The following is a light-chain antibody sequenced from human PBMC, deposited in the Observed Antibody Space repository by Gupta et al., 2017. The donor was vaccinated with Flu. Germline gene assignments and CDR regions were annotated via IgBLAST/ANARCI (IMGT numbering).Light chain of an antibody. CDR3: QQNGSPTEA. CDR2: GAS. V-gene: IGKV3-20*01. CDR1: QSVINNQ. J-gene: IGKJ2*01. Sequence: GSQSVINNQLAWYQQRPGQSPRLLIYGASSRATGIPDRFSGRGSGTDFTLTISRLEPEDSALYYFQQNGSPTEAFGQGTKLGNK.